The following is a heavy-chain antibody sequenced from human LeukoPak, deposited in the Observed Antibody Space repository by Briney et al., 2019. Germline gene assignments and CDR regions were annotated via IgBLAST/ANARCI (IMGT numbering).Heavy chain of an antibody. CDR2: IYYSGST. CDR3: AMTVSRYYGMDV. D-gene: IGHD4-17*01. V-gene: IGHV4-39*01. J-gene: IGHJ6*02. CDR1: GGSISSSSYY. Sequence: PSETLSLTCTVSGGSISSSSYYWGWTRQPPGKGLEWIGSIYYSGSTYYNPSLRSRVTISVDTSKNQVSLKLSSVTAADTAVYYCAMTVSRYYGMDVWGQGTTVTVSS.